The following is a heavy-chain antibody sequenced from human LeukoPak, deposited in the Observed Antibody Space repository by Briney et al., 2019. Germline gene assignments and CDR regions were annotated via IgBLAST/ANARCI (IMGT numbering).Heavy chain of an antibody. J-gene: IGHJ4*02. CDR1: GFTFSSYV. CDR3: ARARYYYDSSFDY. V-gene: IGHV3-23*01. CDR2: ISGSGGST. Sequence: GGSLRLSCAASGFTFSSYVMSWVRQAPGKGLEWVSAISGSGGSTYYADSVRGRFTISRDNAKNSLYLQMNSLRAEDTAVYYCARARYYYDSSFDYWGQGALVTVSS. D-gene: IGHD3-22*01.